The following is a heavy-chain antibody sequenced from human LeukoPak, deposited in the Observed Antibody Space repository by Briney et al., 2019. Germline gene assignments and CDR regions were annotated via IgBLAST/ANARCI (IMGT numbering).Heavy chain of an antibody. CDR2: ISSSSSYI. J-gene: IGHJ4*02. CDR1: GFTFSSYS. V-gene: IGHV3-21*04. CDR3: AKAGWDHGDFDR. Sequence: PGGSLRLSCAASGFTFSSYSMNWVRQAPGKGLEWVSSISSSSSYIYYADSVKGRFSISRDNSKYTLYLQMDSLRAEDTATYFCAKAGWDHGDFDRWGQGTLVTVSS. D-gene: IGHD1-26*01.